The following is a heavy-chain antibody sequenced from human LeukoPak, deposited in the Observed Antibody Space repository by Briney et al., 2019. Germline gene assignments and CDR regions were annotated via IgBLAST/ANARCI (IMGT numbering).Heavy chain of an antibody. D-gene: IGHD5-18*01. Sequence: GGSLRLSCGASGFTVSSNYMSGVRQAPGKGLEGVSVIYSDGRIHYADSVKGRFTISRDDSKNTLYLQMNSLRAEDTAVYYCARESGYSYGLAGFFDYWGQGTLVTVSS. CDR2: IYSDGRI. J-gene: IGHJ4*02. CDR3: ARESGYSYGLAGFFDY. CDR1: GFTVSSNY. V-gene: IGHV3-53*01.